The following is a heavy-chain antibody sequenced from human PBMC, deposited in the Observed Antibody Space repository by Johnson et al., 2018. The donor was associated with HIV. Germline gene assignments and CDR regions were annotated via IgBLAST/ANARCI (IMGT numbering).Heavy chain of an antibody. CDR1: GFTFSDYY. D-gene: IGHD3-22*01. Sequence: QVQLVESGGGLVKPGGSLRLSCAASGFTFSDYYMGWIRQAPGKGLDWVSSISRSALSFYYADSVKGRFTISRDNAKNSVYLQMNNLRAEDTAVYYCARSEVSSGYYYTPFVDAFDIWGQGTMVTVSS. CDR2: ISRSALSF. J-gene: IGHJ3*02. V-gene: IGHV3-11*04. CDR3: ARSEVSSGYYYTPFVDAFDI.